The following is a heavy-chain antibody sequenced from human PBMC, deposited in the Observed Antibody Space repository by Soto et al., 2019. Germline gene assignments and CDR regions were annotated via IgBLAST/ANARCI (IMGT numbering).Heavy chain of an antibody. CDR1: GFPFDDYG. J-gene: IGHJ4*02. V-gene: IGHV3-20*04. CDR3: ARGAYGDYLPLWY. Sequence: EEQLVESGGGVVRPGGSLRLSCAASGFPFDDYGMSWVRQAPGKGLEWVSGINWNGGRTGHIDSVKGRFTISRDNAKNSLYLQMNSLRAEDTAFYYCARGAYGDYLPLWYWGQGTLVTVSS. CDR2: INWNGGRT. D-gene: IGHD4-17*01.